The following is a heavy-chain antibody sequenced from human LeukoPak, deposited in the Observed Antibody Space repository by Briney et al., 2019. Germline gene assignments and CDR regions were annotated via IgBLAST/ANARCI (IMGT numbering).Heavy chain of an antibody. D-gene: IGHD2-15*01. CDR2: ISGSGGST. J-gene: IGHJ3*02. Sequence: GGSLRLSCAASGFTFSSYAMSWVRQAPGKGLEWVSAISGSGGSTYYADSVKGRFTISRDNSKNTLYLQMNSLSAEDTAVYYCARRVVGVKDAFDIWGQGTMVTVSS. V-gene: IGHV3-23*01. CDR1: GFTFSSYA. CDR3: ARRVVGVKDAFDI.